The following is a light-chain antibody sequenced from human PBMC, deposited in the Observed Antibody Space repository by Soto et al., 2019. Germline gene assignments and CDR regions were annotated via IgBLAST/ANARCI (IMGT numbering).Light chain of an antibody. J-gene: IGLJ2*01. Sequence: QSALTQPASVSGSPGQSITISCTGTSSDVGGYNYVSWYQQHPGKAPKLMIYDVSNRPSGVSNRFSGSKSGNTAYLTISGLQADDGADYYCRSYTSSSTPHVVFGGGTKLTVL. CDR3: RSYTSSSTPHVV. V-gene: IGLV2-14*01. CDR1: SSDVGGYNY. CDR2: DVS.